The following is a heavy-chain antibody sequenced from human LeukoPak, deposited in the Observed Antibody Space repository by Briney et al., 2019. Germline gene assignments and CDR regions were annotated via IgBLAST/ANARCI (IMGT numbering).Heavy chain of an antibody. J-gene: IGHJ4*02. V-gene: IGHV6-1*01. CDR2: TYYKSKWSY. Sequence: SQTLSLTCAISGDSVSSNSAAWYWIRQSPSSGLEWLGRTYYKSKWSYNYAISVKSRITINPDTSKNQFSLQLNSVTPDDTAVYYCARGKDYGDYYLDYWGQGTLVTVSS. D-gene: IGHD4/OR15-4a*01. CDR3: ARGKDYGDYYLDY. CDR1: GDSVSSNSAA.